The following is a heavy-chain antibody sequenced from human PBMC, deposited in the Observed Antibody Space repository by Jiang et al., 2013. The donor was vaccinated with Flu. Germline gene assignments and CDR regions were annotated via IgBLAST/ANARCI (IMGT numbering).Heavy chain of an antibody. D-gene: IGHD5-12*01. Sequence: SGAEVKKPGASVKVSCKASGYSFTSYAIHWVRQAPGQRLEWMGWINAGNADTKYSQKFQGRVTITRDSSASTAYLELHSLRSEDTAVYFCARDEVAPEYWGQGTLVSVSS. CDR2: INAGNADT. CDR3: ARDEVAPEY. V-gene: IGHV1-3*01. J-gene: IGHJ4*02. CDR1: GYSFTSYA.